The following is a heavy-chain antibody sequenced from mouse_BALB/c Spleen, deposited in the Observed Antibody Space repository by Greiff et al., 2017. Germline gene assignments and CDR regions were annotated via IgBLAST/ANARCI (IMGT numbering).Heavy chain of an antibody. J-gene: IGHJ3*01. CDR1: GFTFSSFG. CDR2: ISSGSSTI. CDR3: ARSELLRLPFAY. Sequence: EVQGVESGGGLVQPGGSRKLSCAASGFTFSSFGMHWVRQAPEKGLEWVAYISSGSSTIYYADTVKGRFTISRDNPKNTLFLQMTSLRSEDTAMYYCARSELLRLPFAYWGQGTLVTVSA. V-gene: IGHV5-17*02. D-gene: IGHD1-2*01.